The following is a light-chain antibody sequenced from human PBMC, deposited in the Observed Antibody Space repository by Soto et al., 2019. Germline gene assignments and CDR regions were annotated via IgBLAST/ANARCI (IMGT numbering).Light chain of an antibody. CDR3: QEYNSYSRGT. CDR1: QSVSDN. Sequence: EILMTQSTATLSVSPGERATLSCRASQSVSDNLAWYQQKPGQAPRLIIFGASTRATGIPARFSGSGSGTEFTLTINSLQSDDFATYYCQEYNSYSRGTFGQGTKVDIK. J-gene: IGKJ1*01. V-gene: IGKV3-15*01. CDR2: GAS.